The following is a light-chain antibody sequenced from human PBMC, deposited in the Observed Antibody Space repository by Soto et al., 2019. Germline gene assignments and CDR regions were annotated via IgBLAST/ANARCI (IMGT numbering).Light chain of an antibody. Sequence: ETLMTQSPATLSVSPGERATLYCRASQSVSDYLAWYQQRPGQAPRLLIFGASTRATGFPARFSGSGSGTEFTLTISSLQSEDFAVYYCQQYKDWPHTFGQGTKVDIK. CDR2: GAS. CDR3: QQYKDWPHT. V-gene: IGKV3-15*01. J-gene: IGKJ1*01. CDR1: QSVSDY.